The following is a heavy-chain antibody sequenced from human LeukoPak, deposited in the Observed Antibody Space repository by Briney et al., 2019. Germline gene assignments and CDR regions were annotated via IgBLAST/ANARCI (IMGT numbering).Heavy chain of an antibody. CDR3: AKDRRVVVPAAIWYFDY. D-gene: IGHD2-2*01. CDR2: ISGSGGST. CDR1: GFTFSSYA. V-gene: IGHV3-23*01. J-gene: IGHJ4*02. Sequence: GGSLRLSCAASGFTFSSYAMSWVRQAPGKGLEWVSAISGSGGSTYYADSVKGRFTISGDNSKNTLYLQMNSLRAEDTAVYYCAKDRRVVVPAAIWYFDYWGQGTLVTVSS.